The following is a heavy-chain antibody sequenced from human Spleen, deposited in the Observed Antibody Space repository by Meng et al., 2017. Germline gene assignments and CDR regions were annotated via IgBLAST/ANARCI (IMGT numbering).Heavy chain of an antibody. CDR1: GFTFSSYA. J-gene: IGHJ4*02. D-gene: IGHD2-15*01. Sequence: GESLKISCAASGFTFSSYAMSWVRQAPGKGLEWVSAISGSGGYTYYADSVKGRFTISRDDSKNTLYLQMNSLRAEDTAVFYCARAGYCSGGSCYYDYWGQGTLVTVSS. CDR2: ISGSGGYT. CDR3: ARAGYCSGGSCYYDY. V-gene: IGHV3-23*01.